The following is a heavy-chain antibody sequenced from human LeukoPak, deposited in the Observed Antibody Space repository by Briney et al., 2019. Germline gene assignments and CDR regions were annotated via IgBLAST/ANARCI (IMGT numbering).Heavy chain of an antibody. CDR2: ISSSGSTI. D-gene: IGHD3-10*01. J-gene: IGHJ4*02. Sequence: GGSLRLSCAASGFSGFTFSTYAMSWVRQAPGKGLGWVSYISSSGSTIYYADSVKGRFTISRDNAKNSLYLQMNSLRAEDTAVYYCARHLYGSGTDYWGQGTLVTVSS. V-gene: IGHV3-11*01. CDR1: GFSGFTFSTYA. CDR3: ARHLYGSGTDY.